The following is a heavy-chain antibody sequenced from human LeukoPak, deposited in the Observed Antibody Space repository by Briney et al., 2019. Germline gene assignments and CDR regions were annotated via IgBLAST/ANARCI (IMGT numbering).Heavy chain of an antibody. CDR1: GFTFSSYS. CDR3: ASDVDIVTGGLDY. D-gene: IGHD5-12*01. J-gene: IGHJ4*02. V-gene: IGHV3-21*01. CDR2: ISSSSCYI. Sequence: PGGSLRLSCAASGFTFSSYSMNWVRQAPGKGLEWVSSISSSSCYIYYADSVKGRFTISRDNAKNSLYLQMNSLRAEDTAVYYCASDVDIVTGGLDYWGQGTLVTVSS.